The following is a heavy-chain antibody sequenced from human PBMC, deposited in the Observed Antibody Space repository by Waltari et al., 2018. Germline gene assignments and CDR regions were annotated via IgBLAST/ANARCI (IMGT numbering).Heavy chain of an antibody. D-gene: IGHD4-4*01. Sequence: QVQLYQRGAGLLKPSETLSLTCSVSGGSLSGYYWSWIRQSRGTGLEWIGEVNHNGYTKYNPSLKSRVTISVDTSKSQFSLRLSSLTAADTAVYYCGSGYSDTLNRFYYGMDAWGQGTSVTVSS. CDR1: GGSLSGYY. CDR3: GSGYSDTLNRFYYGMDA. V-gene: IGHV4-34*01. J-gene: IGHJ6*02. CDR2: VNHNGYT.